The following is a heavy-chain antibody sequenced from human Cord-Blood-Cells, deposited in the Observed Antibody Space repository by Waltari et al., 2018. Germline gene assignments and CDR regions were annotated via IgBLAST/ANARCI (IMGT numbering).Heavy chain of an antibody. V-gene: IGHV1-69*01. D-gene: IGHD3-3*01. CDR3: ARGLYYDFWSGLYYFDY. Sequence: QVQLVQSGAEVKKPGSSVKVSCKASGGTFSSYAISWVRQAPGQGLEWMGGISPIFGTANYAQKFQGRVTITADESTSTAYMELSSLRSEDTAVYYCARGLYYDFWSGLYYFDYWGQGTLVTVSS. CDR1: GGTFSSYA. CDR2: ISPIFGTA. J-gene: IGHJ4*02.